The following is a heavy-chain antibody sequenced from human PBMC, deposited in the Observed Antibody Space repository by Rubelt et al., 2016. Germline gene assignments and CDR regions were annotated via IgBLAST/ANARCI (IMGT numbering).Heavy chain of an antibody. Sequence: GGGVAQPGGSLRLSCAASGFTFSSYGMHWVRQAPGKGLEWVSHINSDGSTRYADSVKGRFTISRDNAKNSLYLQMNSLRAEDTAVYYCARDGWFDYWGQGTLVTVSS. CDR2: INSDGST. CDR1: GFTFSSYG. V-gene: IGHV3-NL1*01. CDR3: ARDGWFDY. J-gene: IGHJ5*01.